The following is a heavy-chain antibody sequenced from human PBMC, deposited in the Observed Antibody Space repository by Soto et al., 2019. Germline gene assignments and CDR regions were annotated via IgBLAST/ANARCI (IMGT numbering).Heavy chain of an antibody. CDR1: GFSLSTSGVG. D-gene: IGHD3-22*01. CDR3: AHIPPTHYDSFSYYYGMDV. V-gene: IGHV2-5*02. CDR2: IYWDDDK. Sequence: QITLKESGPPLVKPTQTLTLTCTFSGFSLSTSGVGVGWIRQPPGKALEWLALIYWDDDKRYSPSLKSRLTIPKDTSKNQLVLTMTNMDPVDTATYYCAHIPPTHYDSFSYYYGMDVWGQGTTVTVSS. J-gene: IGHJ6*02.